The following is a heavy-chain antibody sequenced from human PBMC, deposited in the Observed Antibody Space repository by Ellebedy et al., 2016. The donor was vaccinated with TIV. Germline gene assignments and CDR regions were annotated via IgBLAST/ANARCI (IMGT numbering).Heavy chain of an antibody. V-gene: IGHV3-7*03. Sequence: GGSLRLXXAASGFTFSARYMSWVRQAPGKGLEWVANIKEDGSDKFFLDSVEGRFTISRDNAKNSLYLQMDSLRAEDTAVYYCVRGSGWYDPFDYWGQGTLVTVSS. CDR1: GFTFSARY. CDR2: IKEDGSDK. J-gene: IGHJ4*02. D-gene: IGHD6-19*01. CDR3: VRGSGWYDPFDY.